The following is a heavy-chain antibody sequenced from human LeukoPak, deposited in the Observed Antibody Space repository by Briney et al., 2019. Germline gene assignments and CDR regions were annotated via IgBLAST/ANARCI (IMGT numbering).Heavy chain of an antibody. CDR2: ISAYNGNT. V-gene: IGHV1-18*01. J-gene: IGHJ5*02. CDR3: ARGKLGSYTLWFDP. D-gene: IGHD3-16*01. CDR1: GYTFASYG. Sequence: ASVKVSCKASGYTFASYGISWVRQAPGQGLEWMGWISAYNGNTNYAQKLQGRVTMTTDTSTSTAYMELRSLRSDDTAVYYCARGKLGSYTLWFDPWGQGTLVTVSS.